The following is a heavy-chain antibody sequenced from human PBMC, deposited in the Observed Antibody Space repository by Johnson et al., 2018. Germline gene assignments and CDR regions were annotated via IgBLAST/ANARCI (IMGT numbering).Heavy chain of an antibody. V-gene: IGHV4-59*11. Sequence: QVQLQESGPGLVKPSETLSLTCTVSGASITGHYWNWIRRSPGKRPEWIGLIYYNGRPKYNPSLESRVTMSIDTTKNPFSLSLTSVTAADTGVYDCARHPGTRKGFESGGLGTLVTVAS. D-gene: IGHD1-14*01. CDR3: ARHPGTRKGFES. J-gene: IGHJ4*02. CDR2: IYYNGRP. CDR1: GASITGHY.